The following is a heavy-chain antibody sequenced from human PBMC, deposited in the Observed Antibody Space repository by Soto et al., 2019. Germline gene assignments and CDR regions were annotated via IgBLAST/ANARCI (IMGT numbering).Heavy chain of an antibody. CDR2: VSHDGRNT. J-gene: IGHJ4*02. CDR3: AKGGRQWLVTSDFNY. D-gene: IGHD6-19*01. CDR1: GFTFSDYA. Sequence: VQLVESGGGVVQPERSLRLSCSASGFTFSDYAMHWVRRAPGKGQEWVAVVSHDGRNTHYADSVKGRFTISRDSSKNTVSLEMTSLRAEDTAVYYCAKGGRQWLVTSDFNYWGQGALVTVSS. V-gene: IGHV3-30*18.